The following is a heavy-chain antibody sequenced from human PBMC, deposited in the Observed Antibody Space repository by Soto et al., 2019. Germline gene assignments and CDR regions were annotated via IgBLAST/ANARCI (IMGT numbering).Heavy chain of an antibody. D-gene: IGHD3-22*01. CDR2: IYPGDSDT. J-gene: IGHJ6*02. V-gene: IGHV5-51*01. CDR3: ARRVNFNYYDSSGYYYYGMDV. Sequence: GESLKISCKGSGYSFTSYWIGWVRQMPGKGLEWMGIIYPGDSDTRYSPSFQGQVTISADKSISTAYLQWSSLKASDTAMYYCARRVNFNYYDSSGYYYYGMDVWGQGTTVTVSS. CDR1: GYSFTSYW.